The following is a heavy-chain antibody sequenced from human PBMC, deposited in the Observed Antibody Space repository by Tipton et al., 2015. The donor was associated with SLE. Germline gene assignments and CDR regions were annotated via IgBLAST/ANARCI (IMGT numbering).Heavy chain of an antibody. CDR1: GYSISSGYY. CDR2: IYHSGST. V-gene: IGHV4-38-2*01. CDR3: ARGHSGYDYATFDI. Sequence: TLSLTCAVSGYSISSGYYWGWVRQPPGKGLEWIGSIYHSGSTYYNPSLKSRVTISVDTSKNQFSLKLSSVTAADTAVYYCARGHSGYDYATFDIWGQGTMVTVSS. D-gene: IGHD5-12*01. J-gene: IGHJ3*02.